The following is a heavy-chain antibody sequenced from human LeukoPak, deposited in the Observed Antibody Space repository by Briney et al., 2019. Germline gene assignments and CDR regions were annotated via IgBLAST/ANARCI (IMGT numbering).Heavy chain of an antibody. V-gene: IGHV4-61*02. J-gene: IGHJ6*03. Sequence: PSETLSLTCNVSGGSINSGSYYWSWIRQPAGKGLEWIGRIYTSGSTNYNPSLKSRVTISVDTSKNQFSLKLSSVTAADTAVYYCARDYGDYAWYGAVRYYYYMDVWGKGTTVTVSS. CDR1: GGSINSGSYY. CDR2: IYTSGST. CDR3: ARDYGDYAWYGAVRYYYYMDV. D-gene: IGHD4-17*01.